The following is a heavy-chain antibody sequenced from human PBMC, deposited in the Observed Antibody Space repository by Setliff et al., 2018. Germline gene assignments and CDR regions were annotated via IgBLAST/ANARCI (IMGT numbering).Heavy chain of an antibody. CDR2: IYPSDSHT. V-gene: IGHV5-51*01. Sequence: PGESLKISCKGSGYTFTSYWIGWVRQMPGKGLEWLGIIYPSDSHTRYSPSFQGHVTISADKSISTTYLQWHSLKASDTAMYYCARLGAPASHDAFDIWGQGTMVTVSS. D-gene: IGHD6-25*01. J-gene: IGHJ3*02. CDR3: ARLGAPASHDAFDI. CDR1: GYTFTSYW.